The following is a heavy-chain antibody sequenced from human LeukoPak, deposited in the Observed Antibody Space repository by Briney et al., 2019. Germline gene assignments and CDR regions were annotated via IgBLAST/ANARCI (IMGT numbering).Heavy chain of an antibody. D-gene: IGHD6-13*01. CDR3: ARDVGITVADSFDP. CDR1: GYSSTNYG. Sequence: ASVKVSCKASGYSSTNYGISWVRQAPGQGLEWMGWIHIYRGNTNYAQKFQGRVTMATDTSTSTVYMEVRGLRSDDTAMYYCARDVGITVADSFDPWGQGTLVTVSS. J-gene: IGHJ5*02. CDR2: IHIYRGNT. V-gene: IGHV1-18*01.